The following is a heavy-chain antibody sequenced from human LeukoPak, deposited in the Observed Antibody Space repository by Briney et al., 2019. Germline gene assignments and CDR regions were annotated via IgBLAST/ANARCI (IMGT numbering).Heavy chain of an antibody. V-gene: IGHV1-24*01. CDR3: SSDRRYSYGSGNYFWA. CDR1: GYTLTEIS. J-gene: IGHJ5*02. CDR2: YDPEDGAT. D-gene: IGHD3-10*01. Sequence: ASVKVSCKVSGYTLTEISMHWVRQAPGTGLEWMGGYDPEDGATIYAHKSQGRVTMTEDTSTNTAYMELSSLRSEDTAVYYCSSDRRYSYGSGNYFWAWGQGTLVAVSS.